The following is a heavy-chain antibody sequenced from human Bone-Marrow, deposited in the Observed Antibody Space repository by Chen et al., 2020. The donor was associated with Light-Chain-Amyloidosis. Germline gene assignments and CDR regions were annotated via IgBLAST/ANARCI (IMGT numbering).Heavy chain of an antibody. J-gene: IGHJ3*02. V-gene: IGHV3-30*18. CDR1: GFAFSASG. CDR3: ANLLLVVPDRGDGFDI. D-gene: IGHD2-2*01. Sequence: QVQLVESGGGVVQRGTSLRLSCAASGFAFSASGMHWARQTPGKGLEWVAVISYDGRNSYYADSVKGRFTISRDNSKNTLYLQMSSLTAEDTAFYYCANLLLVVPDRGDGFDIWGQGTMVTVSS. CDR2: ISYDGRNS.